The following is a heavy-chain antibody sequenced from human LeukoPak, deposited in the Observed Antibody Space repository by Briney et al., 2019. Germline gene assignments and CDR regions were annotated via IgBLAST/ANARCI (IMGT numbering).Heavy chain of an antibody. Sequence: GGSLRLSCAASGFTFSSYAMHWVRQAPGRGLEWVAVIASDGRDKHCTDSVKGRFTISRDNSKNTLYLQMNSLRAEDTAVYYCAKGSRVGAADYYFDYWGQGTLVTVSS. CDR2: IASDGRDK. V-gene: IGHV3-30*18. CDR3: AKGSRVGAADYYFDY. CDR1: GFTFSSYA. D-gene: IGHD6-13*01. J-gene: IGHJ4*02.